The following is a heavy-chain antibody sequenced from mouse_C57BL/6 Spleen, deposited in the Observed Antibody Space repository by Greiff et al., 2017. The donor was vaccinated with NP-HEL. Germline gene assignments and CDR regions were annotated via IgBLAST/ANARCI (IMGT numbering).Heavy chain of an antibody. V-gene: IGHV5-16*01. Sequence: EVQLVESEGGLVQPGSSMKLSCTASGFTFSDYYMAWVRQVPEKGLEWVANINYDGSSTYYLDSLKSRFIISRDNAKNILYLQMSSLKSEDTATYYCAREGFPHYFDYWGQGTTLTVSS. CDR2: INYDGSST. CDR3: AREGFPHYFDY. CDR1: GFTFSDYY. J-gene: IGHJ2*01.